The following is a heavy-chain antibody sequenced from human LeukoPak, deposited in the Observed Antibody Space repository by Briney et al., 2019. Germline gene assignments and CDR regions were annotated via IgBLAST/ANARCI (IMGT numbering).Heavy chain of an antibody. D-gene: IGHD1-1*01. CDR2: ICSGGST. CDR3: ARDSPRTGGGGSHFDY. Sequence: GGSLTLSCAAAGSTVSSNCVKSVSLAPGKWLKWHSVICSGGSTNYADSVKGRFTISRDNSKNTLYLQMNSLRAEDTAVYYCARDSPRTGGGGSHFDYWGQGTLVTVSS. J-gene: IGHJ4*02. CDR1: GSTVSSNC. V-gene: IGHV3-66*01.